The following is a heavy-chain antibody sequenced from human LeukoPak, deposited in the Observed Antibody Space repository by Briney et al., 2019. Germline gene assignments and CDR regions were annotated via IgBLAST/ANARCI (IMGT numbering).Heavy chain of an antibody. CDR3: ARAGYYYGSGSYYYGMDV. J-gene: IGHJ6*04. V-gene: IGHV3-21*01. D-gene: IGHD3-10*01. Sequence: GGSLRLSCAASGFTFSSYSMNWVRQAPGKGLEWVSSISSSSSYIYYADSVKGRFTISRDNAKNSLYLQMNSLRAEDTAVYYCARAGYYYGSGSYYYGMDVWGEGTTVTVSS. CDR2: ISSSSSYI. CDR1: GFTFSSYS.